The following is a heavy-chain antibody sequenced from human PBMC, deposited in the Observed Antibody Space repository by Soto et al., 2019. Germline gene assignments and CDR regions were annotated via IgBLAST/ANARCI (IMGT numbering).Heavy chain of an antibody. CDR3: ARTIKIFGVARWGGYYGMDV. V-gene: IGHV4-61*01. Sequence: QVQLQESGPGLVKPSETLSLTCTVSGGSVSSGSYDWSWIRQPPGKGLEGIGYIYYSGGTNYNPPLTSRVAISVDTSKNQFSLKLSSVTAADTAVYYCARTIKIFGVARWGGYYGMDVWGQGTTVTVS. J-gene: IGHJ6*02. CDR2: IYYSGGT. CDR1: GGSVSSGSYD. D-gene: IGHD3-3*01.